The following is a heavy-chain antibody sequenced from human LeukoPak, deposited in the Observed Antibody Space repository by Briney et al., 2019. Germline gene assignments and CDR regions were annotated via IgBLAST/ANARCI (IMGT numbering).Heavy chain of an antibody. CDR3: ARRAPLPWYDY. D-gene: IGHD4-23*01. CDR2: INHSGGT. V-gene: IGHV4-34*01. Sequence: SETLSLTCAVYGGSFSGYYWSWIRQPPGKGLEWIGEINHSGGTNYNPSLKSRVTISVDTSKNQFSLKLSSVTAADTAVYYCARRAPLPWYDYWGQGTLVTVSS. J-gene: IGHJ4*02. CDR1: GGSFSGYY.